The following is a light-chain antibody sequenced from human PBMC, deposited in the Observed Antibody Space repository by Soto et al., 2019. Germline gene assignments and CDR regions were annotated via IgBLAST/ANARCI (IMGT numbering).Light chain of an antibody. CDR2: GAS. Sequence: EIVMTQSPATLSVSPWERATLSCRASQSVSSNLAWYQQKPGQAPRLLIYGASTRATGIPARFSGSGSGTEFTLTISSLQSEDFAVYYCQQYNNWVTFGPGTKVDIK. CDR1: QSVSSN. CDR3: QQYNNWVT. V-gene: IGKV3-15*01. J-gene: IGKJ3*01.